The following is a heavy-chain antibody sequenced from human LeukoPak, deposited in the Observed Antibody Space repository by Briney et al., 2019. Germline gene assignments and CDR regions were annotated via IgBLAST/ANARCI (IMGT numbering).Heavy chain of an antibody. CDR1: GFTFSNYD. V-gene: IGHV3-33*01. Sequence: GGFLRLSCAASGFTFSNYDMHWVRQAPGKGLEWVAVIWYDGSNKYYADSVKGRFTISRDNSKNTLYLHMNSLRAEDTAVYYCAREKGSRITMVRGVPDYWGQGTLVTVSS. J-gene: IGHJ4*02. D-gene: IGHD3-10*01. CDR2: IWYDGSNK. CDR3: AREKGSRITMVRGVPDY.